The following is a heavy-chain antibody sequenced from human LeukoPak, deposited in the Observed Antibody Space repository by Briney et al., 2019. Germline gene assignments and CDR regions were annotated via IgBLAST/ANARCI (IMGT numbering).Heavy chain of an antibody. J-gene: IGHJ4*02. CDR1: GDSIGSSPYY. CDR2: VYRSGQT. CDR3: ARAGYGDSDFDY. V-gene: IGHV4-39*07. D-gene: IGHD4-17*01. Sequence: KPSETVSLTCTVSGDSIGSSPYYWGWIRQPPGKGLEWIGSVYRSGQTYYNPSLKSRVTISADTSKNQFSLKLNSVTAADTAVYYCARAGYGDSDFDYWGQGTLVTVSS.